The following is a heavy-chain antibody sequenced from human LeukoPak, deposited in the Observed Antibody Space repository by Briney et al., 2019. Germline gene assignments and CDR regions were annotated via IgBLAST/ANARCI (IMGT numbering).Heavy chain of an antibody. J-gene: IGHJ4*02. D-gene: IGHD4-17*01. Sequence: PGDPLRLSCVASGFTLSSYSVNWVRQAPGKGLEWVSHISSASGTVYYAESVKGRFTISRDTANNSLYLQMNDLSAEDTAVYYCARDHYGDYFFDFWGQGTLVTVSS. CDR2: ISSASGTV. CDR1: GFTLSSYS. CDR3: ARDHYGDYFFDF. V-gene: IGHV3-48*01.